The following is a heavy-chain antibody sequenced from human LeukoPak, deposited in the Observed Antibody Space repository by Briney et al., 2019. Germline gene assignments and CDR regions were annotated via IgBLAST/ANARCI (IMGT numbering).Heavy chain of an antibody. D-gene: IGHD6-19*01. CDR1: GFTFSSYA. J-gene: IGHJ4*02. V-gene: IGHV3-21*01. CDR3: AKDRTEQWLVFDY. Sequence: GGSLRLSCAASGFTFSSYAMSWVRQAPGKGLEWVSSISSSSSYIYYADSVKGRFTISRDNAKNTLYLQMNSLRAEDTAVYYCAKDRTEQWLVFDYWGQGTLVTVSS. CDR2: ISSSSSYI.